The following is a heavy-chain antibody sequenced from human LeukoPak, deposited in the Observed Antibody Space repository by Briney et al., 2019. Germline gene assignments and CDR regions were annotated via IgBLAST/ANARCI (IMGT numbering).Heavy chain of an antibody. V-gene: IGHV4-34*01. J-gene: IGHJ4*02. CDR3: ATSSGYYVWV. CDR2: INHSGST. CDR1: GGSISSYY. Sequence: SETLSLTCTVSGGSISSYYWSWIRQPPGKGLEWIGEINHSGSTNYNPSLKSRVTISVDTSKNQFSLKLSSVTAADTAVYYCATSSGYYVWVWGQGTLVTVSS. D-gene: IGHD3-22*01.